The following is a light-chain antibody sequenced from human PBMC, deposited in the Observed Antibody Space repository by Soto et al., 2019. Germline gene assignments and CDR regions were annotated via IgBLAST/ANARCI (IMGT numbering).Light chain of an antibody. J-gene: IGKJ5*01. Sequence: EIVLTQSPGTLSLSPGERATLSCRASQSVSNNFLAWYQRRPGQAPRLVIYGASSRMTGIPDRFSGSGSGTDFTLTINRLEPEDFEIYYCQQYGSPPITFGQGTRLEIK. CDR2: GAS. V-gene: IGKV3-20*01. CDR1: QSVSNNF. CDR3: QQYGSPPIT.